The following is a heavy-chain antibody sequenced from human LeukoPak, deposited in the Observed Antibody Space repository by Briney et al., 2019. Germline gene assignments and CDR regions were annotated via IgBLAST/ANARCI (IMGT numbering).Heavy chain of an antibody. CDR1: GFTFSTFA. CDR3: ATYRQVLLPFES. Sequence: GGSLRLSCAASGFTFSTFAMIWVRQPPGKGLEWVSSIFPSGGEIHYADSVRGRFTISRDNSKSTLSLQMNSLRAEDTAIYYCATYRQVLLPFESWGQGTLVTVSP. CDR2: IFPSGGEI. J-gene: IGHJ4*02. V-gene: IGHV3-23*01. D-gene: IGHD2-8*02.